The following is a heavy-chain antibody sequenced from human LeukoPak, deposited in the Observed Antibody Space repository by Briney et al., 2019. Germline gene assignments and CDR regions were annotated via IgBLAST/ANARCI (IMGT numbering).Heavy chain of an antibody. CDR3: AKSSPNWGYFDY. J-gene: IGHJ4*02. CDR1: GLTFSSYA. Sequence: GGSLRLSCAASGLTFSSYAMNWVRQAPGQGLEWVSAIGGGGGTTYYADSVEGRFTISRDNSRSTLYLHMNSLRAEDTAAYYCAKSSPNWGYFDYWGQGTLVTVSS. CDR2: IGGGGGTT. V-gene: IGHV3-23*01. D-gene: IGHD7-27*01.